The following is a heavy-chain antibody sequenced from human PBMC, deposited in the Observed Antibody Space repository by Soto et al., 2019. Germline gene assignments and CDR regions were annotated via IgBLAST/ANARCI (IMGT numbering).Heavy chain of an antibody. V-gene: IGHV3-23*01. J-gene: IGHJ5*01. CDR3: AKDRVAGAIADRFDS. Sequence: GGSLRLSCAASGFTFSSYAMNWVRQAPGKGLEWVAVVSDSGRRTDCAESVKGRFTISRDSSKNTVYLEMNTLRAEDTAVYYCAKDRVAGAIADRFDSWGQGTLVTVSS. CDR2: VSDSGRRT. CDR1: GFTFSSYA. D-gene: IGHD1-26*01.